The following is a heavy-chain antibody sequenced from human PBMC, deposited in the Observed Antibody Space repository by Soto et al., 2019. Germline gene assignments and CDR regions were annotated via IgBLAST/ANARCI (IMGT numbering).Heavy chain of an antibody. CDR2: IIPIFGTA. D-gene: IGHD2-15*01. Sequence: QVQLVQSGAEVKKHGSSVKVSYKASGGTFSSYAISWVRQAPGQGLEWMGGIIPIFGTANYAQKFQGRVTITADESTITAYMELSSLRSEDTAVYYCARDRPALLLTYYGMDVWGQGTTVTVSS. V-gene: IGHV1-69*01. CDR3: ARDRPALLLTYYGMDV. CDR1: GGTFSSYA. J-gene: IGHJ6*02.